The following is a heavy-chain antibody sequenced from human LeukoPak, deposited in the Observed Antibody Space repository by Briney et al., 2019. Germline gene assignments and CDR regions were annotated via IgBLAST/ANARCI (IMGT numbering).Heavy chain of an antibody. CDR3: AKASRQGAALAEFDY. CDR2: ISGSGGTT. D-gene: IGHD1-26*01. V-gene: IGHV3-23*01. Sequence: GGSLRLSCAASGFTFSGYAMSWVRQAPGKGLEWVSVISGSGGTTYYADSAKGRFTISRDNSKNTLYLQMNSLRAEDTAVYYCAKASRQGAALAEFDYWGQGTLVTVSS. J-gene: IGHJ4*02. CDR1: GFTFSGYA.